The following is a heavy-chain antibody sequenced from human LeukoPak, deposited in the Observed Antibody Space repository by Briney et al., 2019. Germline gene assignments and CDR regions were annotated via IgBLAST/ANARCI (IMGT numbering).Heavy chain of an antibody. CDR3: ARGTVYDFWSGYSPGYYFDY. CDR2: IKQDGSEK. D-gene: IGHD3-3*01. J-gene: IGHJ4*02. Sequence: GGSLRLSCAASGFTFSSYWMSWVRQAPGKGLEWVANIKQDGSEKAYVDSVKGRFTISRDNAKNSLYLQMSSLRAEDTAVYYCARGTVYDFWSGYSPGYYFDYWGQGTLVTVSS. V-gene: IGHV3-7*01. CDR1: GFTFSSYW.